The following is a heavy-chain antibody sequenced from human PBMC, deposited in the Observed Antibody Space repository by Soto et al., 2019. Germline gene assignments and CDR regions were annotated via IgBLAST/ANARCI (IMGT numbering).Heavy chain of an antibody. CDR3: ARVDLRGGYDYAGRRRGHFDY. Sequence: SETLSLTCAVYGGSFSGYYWSWIRQPPGKGLEWIGEINHSGSTNYNPSLKSRVTISVDTSKNQFSLKLSSVTAADTAVYYCARVDLRGGYDYAGRRRGHFDYWGQGTLVTVSS. D-gene: IGHD5-12*01. V-gene: IGHV4-34*01. CDR2: INHSGST. J-gene: IGHJ4*02. CDR1: GGSFSGYY.